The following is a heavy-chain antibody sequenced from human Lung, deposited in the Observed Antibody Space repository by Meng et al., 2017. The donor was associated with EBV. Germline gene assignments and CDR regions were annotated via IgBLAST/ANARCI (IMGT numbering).Heavy chain of an antibody. CDR3: AKEHNNYS. J-gene: IGHJ4*02. D-gene: IGHD4-11*01. V-gene: IGHV3-23*04. Sequence: EGEVVGSGGGLVQPGGSLILSCAAPGFTFSNYAMSWVRQAPGKGLEWVSGISGSGGSTYYADSVKGRFTISRDKSRNTLFLQMNSLTAEDTAVYYCAKEHNNYSWGQGTLVTVSS. CDR1: GFTFSNYA. CDR2: ISGSGGST.